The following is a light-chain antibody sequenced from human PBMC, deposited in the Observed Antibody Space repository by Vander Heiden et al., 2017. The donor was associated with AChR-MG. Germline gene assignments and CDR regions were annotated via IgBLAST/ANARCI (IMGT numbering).Light chain of an antibody. V-gene: IGLV3-1*01. J-gene: IGLJ2*01. CDR2: EDS. CDR1: EWGDNY. CDR3: QAWDSSSVVV. Sequence: SYELTQPPSVSVSPGQTASIPRPGDEWGDNYACWYQQQPGKAPVLMIYEDSKRPSGIPERFSGSNSGNTATLTISGTQAMDEADYYCQAWDSSSVVVFGGGTKLTVL.